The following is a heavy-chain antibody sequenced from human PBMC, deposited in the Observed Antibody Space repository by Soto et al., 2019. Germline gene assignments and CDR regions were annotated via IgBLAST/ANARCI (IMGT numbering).Heavy chain of an antibody. D-gene: IGHD6-19*01. CDR3: ARSALAGTRFDY. Sequence: SETLSLTCAVSGGSISSSSWWSWVRQPPGKGLEWIGEIYHSGSTNYNPSLKTRVTISVDKSKNQFSLKLNSVTAADTAVYYCARSALAGTRFDYWGQGTLVTVSS. CDR1: GGSISSSSW. CDR2: IYHSGST. J-gene: IGHJ4*02. V-gene: IGHV4-4*02.